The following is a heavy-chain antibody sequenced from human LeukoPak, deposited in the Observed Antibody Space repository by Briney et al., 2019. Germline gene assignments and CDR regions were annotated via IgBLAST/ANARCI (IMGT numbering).Heavy chain of an antibody. CDR2: IYHSGST. Sequence: PSETLSLTCTVSGYSISSGYYWGWIRQPPGKGLEWIGRIYHSGSTYYNPSLKSRVTISVDTSKNQFSLKLSSVTAADTAVYYCARIGGGITGPFDYWGQGTLVTASS. CDR1: GYSISSGYY. J-gene: IGHJ4*02. D-gene: IGHD1-20*01. CDR3: ARIGGGITGPFDY. V-gene: IGHV4-38-2*02.